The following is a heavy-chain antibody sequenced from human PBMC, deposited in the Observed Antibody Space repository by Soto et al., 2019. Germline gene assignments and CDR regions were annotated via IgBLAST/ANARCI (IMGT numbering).Heavy chain of an antibody. V-gene: IGHV1-18*01. CDR1: GYTFSTYG. Sequence: QVQLVQSGAEVKKPGASVKVSCKASGYTFSTYGISWLRQAPGQGLEWMGWISVYNGNTKHAQKLQGRVTMTADTSTSTAYMELRSLRSDDTAVYYCASSPNYYYYMDVWGKGTTVTVSS. J-gene: IGHJ6*03. CDR2: ISVYNGNT. CDR3: ASSPNYYYYMDV.